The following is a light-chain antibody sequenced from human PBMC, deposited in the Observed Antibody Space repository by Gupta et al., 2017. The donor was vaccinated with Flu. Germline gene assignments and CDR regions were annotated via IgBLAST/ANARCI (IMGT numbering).Light chain of an antibody. CDR3: QSHDHSLIGWV. CDR2: DNN. Sequence: QSVLTQPPSVSWAPGHRVTIPCTGSSSHIGAGYNVYGYQKCPGTATKFLIYDNNNRPSGGADRFSGSRSGTAASLASTGLQTEDEADYYWQSHDHSLIGWVFGGGTKLTVL. CDR1: SSHIGAGYN. J-gene: IGLJ3*02. V-gene: IGLV1-40*01.